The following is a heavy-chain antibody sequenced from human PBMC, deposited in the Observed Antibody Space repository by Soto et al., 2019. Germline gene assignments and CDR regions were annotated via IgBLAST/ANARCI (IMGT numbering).Heavy chain of an antibody. D-gene: IGHD3-22*01. V-gene: IGHV1-8*01. J-gene: IGHJ6*02. CDR3: ARESLGITMIVVANYGMDV. CDR1: GYTFTSYY. CDR2: MNPNSGNT. Sequence: ASVKVSCKASGYTFTSYYINWVRHATGQGLEWMGWMNPNSGNTGYAQKFQGRVTMTRNTSISTAYMELSSLRSEDTAVYYCARESLGITMIVVANYGMDVWGQGTTVTVSS.